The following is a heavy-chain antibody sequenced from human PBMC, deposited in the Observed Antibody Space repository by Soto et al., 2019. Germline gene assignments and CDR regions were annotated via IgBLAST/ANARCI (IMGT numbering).Heavy chain of an antibody. CDR2: INPNSGGT. D-gene: IGHD1-20*01. Sequence: ASVKVSCKASGYTFTGYYMHWVRQAPGQGLEWMGWINPNSGGTNYAQKFQGWVTMTRDTSISTAYMELSRLRSDDTAVYYCARSDPITVDAFDIWGQGTMVTVSS. CDR3: ARSDPITVDAFDI. J-gene: IGHJ3*02. V-gene: IGHV1-2*04. CDR1: GYTFTGYY.